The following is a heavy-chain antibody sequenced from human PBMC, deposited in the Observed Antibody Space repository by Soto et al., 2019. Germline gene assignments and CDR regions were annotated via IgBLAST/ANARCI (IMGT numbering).Heavy chain of an antibody. J-gene: IGHJ4*02. CDR3: TIPPPPYSSSTTKDY. Sequence: GGSLRLSCAASGFTFSGSAMHWVRQASGKGLEWVGRIRSKANSYATAYAASVKGRFTISRDDSKNTAYQQMNSLKTEDTAVYYCTIPPPPYSSSTTKDYWGQGTLVTVSS. D-gene: IGHD6-6*01. V-gene: IGHV3-73*01. CDR1: GFTFSGSA. CDR2: IRSKANSYAT.